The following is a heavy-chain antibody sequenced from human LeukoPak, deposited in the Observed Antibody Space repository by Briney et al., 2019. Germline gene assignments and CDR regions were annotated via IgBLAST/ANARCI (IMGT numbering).Heavy chain of an antibody. Sequence: ASVKVSCKASGYTFNGYYMHWVRQAPGQGLEWMGWINPKSGGTNYAQKFQGRVTMTRDTSISTAYMELSRLRSDDTAVYYCARDLEVGATLDAFDIWGQGTMVTVSS. V-gene: IGHV1-2*02. CDR2: INPKSGGT. CDR3: ARDLEVGATLDAFDI. J-gene: IGHJ3*02. D-gene: IGHD1-26*01. CDR1: GYTFNGYY.